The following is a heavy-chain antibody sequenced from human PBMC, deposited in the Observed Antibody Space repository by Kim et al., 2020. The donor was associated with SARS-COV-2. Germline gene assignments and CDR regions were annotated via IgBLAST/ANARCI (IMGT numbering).Heavy chain of an antibody. D-gene: IGHD3-22*01. Sequence: SETLSLTCTVSGGSISSSSYYWGWIRQPPGKGLEWNGSIYYSGTTYYNPSLKSRVTISVDTTKNQFSLKLSSVTAADTAVYYCAGYGMADNLGSGYYFGGGYWGQGTLVTVCS. J-gene: IGHJ4*02. V-gene: IGHV4-39*01. CDR2: IYYSGTT. CDR3: AGYGMADNLGSGYYFGGGY. CDR1: GGSISSSSYY.